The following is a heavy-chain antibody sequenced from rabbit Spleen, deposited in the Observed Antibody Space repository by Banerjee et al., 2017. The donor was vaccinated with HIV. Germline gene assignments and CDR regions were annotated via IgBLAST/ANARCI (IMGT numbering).Heavy chain of an antibody. CDR2: IDSGSSGDA. CDR1: GFSFSSRYY. Sequence: QSLEESGGDLVKPGASLTLTCTASGFSFSSRYYMSWVRQAPGKGLEWIACIDSGSSGDAAYASWAKGRFTISKTSSTTVTLQMTRLTAADTATYFCARDTGSSFSSYGMDLWGQGTLVTVS. J-gene: IGHJ6*01. V-gene: IGHV1S40*01. D-gene: IGHD8-1*01. CDR3: ARDTGSSFSSYGMDL.